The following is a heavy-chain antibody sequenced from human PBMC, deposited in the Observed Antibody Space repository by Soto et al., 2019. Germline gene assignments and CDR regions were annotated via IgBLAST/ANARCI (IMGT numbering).Heavy chain of an antibody. J-gene: IGHJ4*02. Sequence: GGSLRLSCAASGFTFSSSTMNLVRQAPGKGLEWVSTISASGISTYYADSVKGRFTISGDNSQNTLYLQMNSLSAEDTALYFCAKEGTSGLYYFDYWGQGTLVTVSS. V-gene: IGHV3-23*01. CDR1: GFTFSSST. CDR3: AKEGTSGLYYFDY. D-gene: IGHD6-19*01. CDR2: ISASGIST.